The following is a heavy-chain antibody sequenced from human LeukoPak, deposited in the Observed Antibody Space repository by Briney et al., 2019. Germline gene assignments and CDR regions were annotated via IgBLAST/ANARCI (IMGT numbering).Heavy chain of an antibody. CDR2: INHSGST. Sequence: SETLSLTCAVYGGSFSGYYWSWIRQPPGKGLEWIGEINHSGSTNCNPSLKSRVTISVDTSKNQFSLKLSSVTAADTAVYYCARGRMIVVVIYDYWGQGTLVTVSS. V-gene: IGHV4-34*01. J-gene: IGHJ4*02. CDR1: GGSFSGYY. CDR3: ARGRMIVVVIYDY. D-gene: IGHD3-22*01.